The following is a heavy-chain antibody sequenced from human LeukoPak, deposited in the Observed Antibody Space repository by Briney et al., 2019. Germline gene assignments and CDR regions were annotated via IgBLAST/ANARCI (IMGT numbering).Heavy chain of an antibody. CDR3: ARVDYDDYLGNFDY. CDR2: INPKSGGT. J-gene: IGHJ4*02. CDR1: GYTFPDYY. Sequence: ASVKVSCKASGYTFPDYYIHWVRQAPGQGLKWMGWINPKSGGTKYAQKFQDRVTMTRDTSISTAYMELSRLRSDDTAVYYCARVDYDDYLGNFDYWGQGTLVTVSS. V-gene: IGHV1-2*02. D-gene: IGHD4-17*01.